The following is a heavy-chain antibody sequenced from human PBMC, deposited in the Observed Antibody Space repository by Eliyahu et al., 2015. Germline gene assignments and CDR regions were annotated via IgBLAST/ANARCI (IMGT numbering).Heavy chain of an antibody. D-gene: IGHD2-2*01. Sequence: QVQLVQSGAEVRQPGASVKVSCKASGYTFTSYYMHWVRQAPGQGLEWVGIINPSGGTTTYAQKFQGRVTMTGDTSTSTVYMELSNLRSEDTAVYYCARRDCSGSSCFFAYWGQGTLVTVSS. CDR3: ARRDCSGSSCFFAY. CDR2: INPSGGTT. J-gene: IGHJ4*02. CDR1: GYTFTSYY. V-gene: IGHV1-46*01.